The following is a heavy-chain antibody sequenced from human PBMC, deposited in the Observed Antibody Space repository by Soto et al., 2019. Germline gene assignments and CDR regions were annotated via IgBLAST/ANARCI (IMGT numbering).Heavy chain of an antibody. D-gene: IGHD2-15*01. CDR2: IWYDGSNK. V-gene: IGHV3-33*01. J-gene: IGHJ4*02. Sequence: QVQLVESGGGVVQPGRSLRLSCAASGFTFSSYGMHWVRQAPGKGLEWVAVIWYDGSNKYYADSVKGRFTISRDNSKNTLYLQMNSLRAEDTAVYYCAREMDIVVVVAAPFDYWGQGTLVTVSS. CDR3: AREMDIVVVVAAPFDY. CDR1: GFTFSSYG.